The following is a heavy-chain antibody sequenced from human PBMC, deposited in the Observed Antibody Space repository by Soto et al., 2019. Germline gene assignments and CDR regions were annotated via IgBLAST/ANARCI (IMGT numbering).Heavy chain of an antibody. J-gene: IGHJ4*02. V-gene: IGHV1-8*01. CDR2: MNPNSGNT. CDR3: ARVPRLVAGEDYDDY. CDR1: GYTFTSYD. D-gene: IGHD2-15*01. Sequence: ASGKVSCKASGYTFTSYDINWVRQATGQGLEWMGWMNPNSGNTGYAQKFQGRVTMTRNTSISTAYMELSSLRSEDTAVYYCARVPRLVAGEDYDDYWGQGTLVTVSS.